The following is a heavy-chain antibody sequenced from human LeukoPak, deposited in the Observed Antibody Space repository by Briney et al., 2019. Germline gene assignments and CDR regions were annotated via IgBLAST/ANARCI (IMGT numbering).Heavy chain of an antibody. J-gene: IGHJ4*02. CDR1: GGSFSGKY. CDR3: ARDLMT. V-gene: IGHV4-34*01. CDR2: ITHSGST. Sequence: SETLSLTCAVYGGSFSGKYWTWIRQPPHKGLEWLGEITHSGSTYYNPSLKSRVTISVDTSRNQFSLKLNSVTAADTAVYYCARDLMTWGQGTLVTVSS.